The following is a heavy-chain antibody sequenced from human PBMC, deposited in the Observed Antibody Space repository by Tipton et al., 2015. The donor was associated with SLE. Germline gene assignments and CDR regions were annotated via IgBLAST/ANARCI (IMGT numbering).Heavy chain of an antibody. CDR2: IYYSGST. D-gene: IGHD6-6*01. J-gene: IGHJ3*02. Sequence: TLSLTCAVSGGSISSSNWWSWIRQPPGKGLEWIGYIYYSGSTYYNPSLRSRVTISVDTSKNQFSLKLSSVTAADTAVYYCARAKGIATRDDAFDIWGQGTMVTVSS. CDR3: ARAKGIATRDDAFDI. V-gene: IGHV4-28*03. CDR1: GGSISSSNW.